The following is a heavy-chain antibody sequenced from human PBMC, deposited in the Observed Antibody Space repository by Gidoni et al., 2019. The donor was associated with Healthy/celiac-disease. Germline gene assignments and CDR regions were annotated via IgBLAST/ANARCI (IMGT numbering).Heavy chain of an antibody. D-gene: IGHD2-2*01. V-gene: IGHV3-30-3*01. CDR3: ARESCSSTSCYRSYYYMDV. CDR1: GFTFSSYA. Sequence: QVQLVESGGGVVQPGRSLRLSWAASGFTFSSYAMPWVRQAPGKGREWVAVISYDGSNKYYADSVKGRFTISRDNSKNTLYLQMNSLRAEDTAVYYCARESCSSTSCYRSYYYMDVWGKGTTVTVSS. CDR2: ISYDGSNK. J-gene: IGHJ6*03.